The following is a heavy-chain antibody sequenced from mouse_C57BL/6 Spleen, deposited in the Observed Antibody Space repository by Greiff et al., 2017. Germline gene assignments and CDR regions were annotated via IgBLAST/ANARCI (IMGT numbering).Heavy chain of an antibody. CDR1: GYAFSSSW. Sequence: QVQLQQSGPELVKPGASVKISCKASGYAFSSSWMNWVKQRPGKGLEWIGRIYPGDGDTNYNGKFKGKATLTADKSSSTAYMQLSSLTSEDSAVYYCARGQLRLFYAMDYWGQGTSVTVSS. J-gene: IGHJ4*01. V-gene: IGHV1-82*01. CDR3: ARGQLRLFYAMDY. D-gene: IGHD3-2*02. CDR2: IYPGDGDT.